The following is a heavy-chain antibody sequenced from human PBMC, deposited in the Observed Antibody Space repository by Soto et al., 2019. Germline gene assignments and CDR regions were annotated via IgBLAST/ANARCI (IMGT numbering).Heavy chain of an antibody. CDR2: IYYSGST. J-gene: IGHJ5*02. D-gene: IGHD6-13*01. CDR3: ARDSEAAAGSGFDP. Sequence: SETLSLTCTVSGGSISSYYWSWIRQPPGKGLEWIGYIYYSGSTNYNPSLKSRVTISVDTSKNQFSLKLSSVTAADTAVYYCARDSEAAAGSGFDPWGQGTLVTVSS. V-gene: IGHV4-59*01. CDR1: GGSISSYY.